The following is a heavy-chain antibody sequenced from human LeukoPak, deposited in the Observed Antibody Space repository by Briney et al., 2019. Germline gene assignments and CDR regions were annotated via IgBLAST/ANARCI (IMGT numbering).Heavy chain of an antibody. CDR3: ARDLRDDYVWGGLGY. V-gene: IGHV1-69*04. D-gene: IGHD3-16*01. CDR2: IIPILGIA. CDR1: GGTFSSYA. Sequence: SVKVSCKASGGTFSSYAISWVRQAPGQGLEWMGRIIPILGIANYAQKIQGRVTITADKSTSTAYMELSSLRSEDTAVYYCARDLRDDYVWGGLGYWGQGTLVTVSS. J-gene: IGHJ4*02.